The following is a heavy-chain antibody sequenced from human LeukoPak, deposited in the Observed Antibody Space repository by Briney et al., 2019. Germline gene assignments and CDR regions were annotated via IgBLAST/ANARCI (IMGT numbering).Heavy chain of an antibody. V-gene: IGHV3-74*01. CDR2: INTDGSST. Sequence: GGSLRLSCAASGFTFSSYWMHWVRQAPGKGLVWVLRINTDGSSTSYADSVKGRFTISRDNAKNTLYLQMNSLRAEDTAVYYCARARIQLWFDYWGQGTLVTVSS. CDR3: ARARIQLWFDY. D-gene: IGHD5-18*01. CDR1: GFTFSSYW. J-gene: IGHJ4*02.